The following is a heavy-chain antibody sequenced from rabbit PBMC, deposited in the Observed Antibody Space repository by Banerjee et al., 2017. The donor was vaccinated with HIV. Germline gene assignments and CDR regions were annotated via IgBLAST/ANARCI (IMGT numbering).Heavy chain of an antibody. D-gene: IGHD2-1*01. CDR1: GFSFSSGYD. CDR3: ARSAGWVSNGDGYFNL. V-gene: IGHV1S40*01. Sequence: QSVEESGGDPVKPGASLALTCTAPGFSFSSGYDMCGVRQAPGKGLEWIACIDPGDGATHYAIWAKGRWTISKTSSTTVTLQMTSLTAADTATYFCARSAGWVSNGDGYFNLWGPGTLVTVS. J-gene: IGHJ4*01. CDR2: IDPGDGAT.